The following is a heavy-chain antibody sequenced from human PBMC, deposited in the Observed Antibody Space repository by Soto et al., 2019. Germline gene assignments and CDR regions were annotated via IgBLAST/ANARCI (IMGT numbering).Heavy chain of an antibody. CDR2: INPSGGST. V-gene: IGHV1-46*01. J-gene: IGHJ6*02. CDR3: ASYHCSGGSCYPRGYYGMDV. Sequence: ASVKVSCKASGYTFTSYYMHWVRQAPGQGLEWMGIINPSGGSTSYAQKFQGRVTMTRDTSTSTVYMELSSLRSEDTAVYYCASYHCSGGSCYPRGYYGMDVWGQGTTVTVSS. D-gene: IGHD2-15*01. CDR1: GYTFTSYY.